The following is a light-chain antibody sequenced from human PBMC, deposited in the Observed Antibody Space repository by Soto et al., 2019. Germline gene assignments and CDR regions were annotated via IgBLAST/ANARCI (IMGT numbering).Light chain of an antibody. J-gene: IGKJ4*01. CDR1: QDISNY. CDR3: QKYNSAPHT. Sequence: DIQMTQSPSSLSASVGDRVTITCRTRQDISNYLAWYQQKPGKVPKLLIYAASTLQSGVPSRFSGGGSGTDFSLTISSLQPEDVATYYCQKYNSAPHTFGGGTKVEIQ. V-gene: IGKV1-27*01. CDR2: AAS.